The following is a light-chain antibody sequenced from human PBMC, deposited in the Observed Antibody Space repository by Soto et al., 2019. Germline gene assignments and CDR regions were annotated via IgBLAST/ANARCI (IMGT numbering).Light chain of an antibody. J-gene: IGKJ1*01. CDR2: GAS. V-gene: IGKV3-20*01. Sequence: EIVMTQSPATLSVSPGERVTLSCGASQFISKSLAWYQQRPGQPPRLLIYGASTRAAGISARFSGSGSGTDFTLTISRLEPEDFAVYYCQQCGSSPWTFGQGTKVDIK. CDR3: QQCGSSPWT. CDR1: QFISKS.